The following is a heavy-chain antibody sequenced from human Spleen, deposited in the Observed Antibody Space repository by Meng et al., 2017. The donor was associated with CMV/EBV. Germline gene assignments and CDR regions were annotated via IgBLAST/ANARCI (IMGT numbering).Heavy chain of an antibody. V-gene: IGHV1-69*10. CDR1: GGTFSSYA. J-gene: IGHJ5*02. CDR3: ARDGPGMAVPTWFDP. D-gene: IGHD6-19*01. CDR2: VIPSLGIS. Sequence: SVKVSCKAPGGTFSSYAISWVRQAPGQGLEWVGGVIPSLGISNNAQKFQGRVTMTTDMSTNTAYMELRRLRYDDTAVYYCARDGPGMAVPTWFDPWGQGTLVTVSS.